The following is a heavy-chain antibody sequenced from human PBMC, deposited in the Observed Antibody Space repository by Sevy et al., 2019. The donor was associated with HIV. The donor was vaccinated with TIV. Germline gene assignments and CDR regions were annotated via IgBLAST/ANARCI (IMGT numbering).Heavy chain of an antibody. Sequence: GGSLRLSCAASGFSFSSYSVSWVRQAPGKGLEWVAYIGSSNSYIYYADSVKGRFTISRDNAKNSLFLHMNTLKAEDTAVYYCARSYSSSWYILYSSEYWGQGTPVTVSS. D-gene: IGHD6-13*01. J-gene: IGHJ4*02. CDR2: IGSSNSYI. CDR1: GFSFSSYS. CDR3: ARSYSSSWYILYSSEY. V-gene: IGHV3-21*01.